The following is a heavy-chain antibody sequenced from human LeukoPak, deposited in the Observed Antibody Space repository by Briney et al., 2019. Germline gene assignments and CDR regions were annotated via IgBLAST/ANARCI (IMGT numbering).Heavy chain of an antibody. D-gene: IGHD6-13*01. J-gene: IGHJ5*02. V-gene: IGHV4-39*07. Sequence: PSETLSLTCTVSGGSISSSSNYWGWIRQPPGKGLEWIGSIHYSGSTYYNPSLKSRVTMSFNTSKNQFSLKLSSVTAADTAVYYCARDLVSYSSSLNWFDPWGQGTLVTVSS. CDR3: ARDLVSYSSSLNWFDP. CDR1: GGSISSSSNY. CDR2: IHYSGST.